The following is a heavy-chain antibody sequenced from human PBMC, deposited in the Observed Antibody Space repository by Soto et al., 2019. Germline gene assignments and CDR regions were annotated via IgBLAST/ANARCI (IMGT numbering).Heavy chain of an antibody. D-gene: IGHD2-21*02. J-gene: IGHJ3*02. CDR3: ARSQRGGINIVVETTHDAFDI. V-gene: IGHV1-69*12. CDR2: IIPIFGTA. CDR1: GGTFSSYA. Sequence: QVQLVQSGAEVKKPGSSVKVSCKASGGTFSSYAISWVRQAPGQGLEWMGGIIPIFGTANYAQKFQGRVTITADESTSTAYMELSSLRSEDTAVYYCARSQRGGINIVVETTHDAFDIWGQGTMVTVSS.